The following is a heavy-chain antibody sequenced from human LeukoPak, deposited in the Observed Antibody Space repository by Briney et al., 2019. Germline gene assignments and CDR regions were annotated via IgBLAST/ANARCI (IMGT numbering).Heavy chain of an antibody. CDR3: AGETRAYYDILTGYYGYFQH. CDR2: IYHSGST. J-gene: IGHJ1*01. Sequence: SGTLSLTCAVSGGSISSSNWWSWVRPPPGKGLEWIGEIYHSGSTNYNPSLKSRVTISVDKSKNQFSLKLSSVTAADTAVYYCAGETRAYYDILTGYYGYFQHWGQGTLVTVSS. V-gene: IGHV4-4*02. D-gene: IGHD3-9*01. CDR1: GGSISSSNW.